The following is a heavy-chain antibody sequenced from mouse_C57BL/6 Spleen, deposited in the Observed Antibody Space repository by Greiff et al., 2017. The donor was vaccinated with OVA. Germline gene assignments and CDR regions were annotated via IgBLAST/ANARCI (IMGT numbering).Heavy chain of an antibody. CDR1: GYTFTSYW. V-gene: IGHV1-52*01. CDR3: ARDGYYYLDY. D-gene: IGHD2-3*01. J-gene: IGHJ2*01. Sequence: QVQLQQPGAELVRPGSSVKLSCKASGYTFTSYWMHWVKQRPIPGLEWIGNIDPSDSETHYNQKFKDKATLTVDKSSSTAYMQLSSLTSEDSAVYYCARDGYYYLDYWGQGTTLTVSS. CDR2: IDPSDSET.